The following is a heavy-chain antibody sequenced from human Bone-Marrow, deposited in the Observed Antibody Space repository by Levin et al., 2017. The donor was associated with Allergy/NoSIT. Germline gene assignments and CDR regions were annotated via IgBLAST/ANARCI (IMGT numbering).Heavy chain of an antibody. Sequence: ESGPTLVKPTQTLTLTCSLSGFSLTSRPVGVGWLRQPPGKALEWLAAAYWDDDNRYSPSLRSRLSVTKDTSKNQVVLTMTNIDPADTATYFCGHRRDYNGVWDGGVIDYWGQGVLVTVSS. CDR2: AYWDDDN. CDR3: GHRRDYNGVWDGGVIDY. J-gene: IGHJ4*02. CDR1: GFSLTSRPVG. V-gene: IGHV2-5*02. D-gene: IGHD3-16*01.